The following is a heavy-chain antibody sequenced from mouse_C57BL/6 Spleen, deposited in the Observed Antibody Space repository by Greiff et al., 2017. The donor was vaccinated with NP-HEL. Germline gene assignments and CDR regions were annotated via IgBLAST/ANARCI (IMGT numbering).Heavy chain of an antibody. CDR1: GYAFSSSW. J-gene: IGHJ4*01. CDR3: ARFYYYGSSYYAMDY. D-gene: IGHD1-1*01. CDR2: IYPGDGDT. V-gene: IGHV1-82*01. Sequence: QVQLQQSGPELVKPGASVKISCKASGYAFSSSWMNWVKQRPGKGLEWIGRIYPGDGDTNYNGKFKGKATLTADKSSSTAYMQLSSLTSEDSAVYCCARFYYYGSSYYAMDYWGQGTSVTVAS.